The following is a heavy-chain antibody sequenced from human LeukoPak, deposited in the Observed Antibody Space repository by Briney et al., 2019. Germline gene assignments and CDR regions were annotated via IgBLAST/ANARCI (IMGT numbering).Heavy chain of an antibody. V-gene: IGHV3-13*01. J-gene: IGHJ6*02. CDR3: VKASRSYPEACGMDV. CDR2: IGIAGDT. CDR1: GFTISSYD. Sequence: PGGSLRLSCAASGFTISSYDMHWVRQPTGKGLEWVSGIGIAGDTYYVGSVKGRFTISRENAKNSLYLQMNSLRPEDTAFDYCVKASRSYPEACGMDVWGQGTTVTVSS. D-gene: IGHD3-10*01.